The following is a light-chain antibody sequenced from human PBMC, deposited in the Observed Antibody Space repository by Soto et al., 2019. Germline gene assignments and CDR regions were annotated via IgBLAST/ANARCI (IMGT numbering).Light chain of an antibody. CDR2: WAS. Sequence: DIVMTQSLDSLAVSLGERATINCKSSQSVLSSSNNKNYLAWYQQKPGQPPKLLIYWASTREFGVPDRFSGSGSGTDFTLTISSLQAEDVAVYYCQQCYSTPYTFGQGTKLEIK. CDR1: QSVLSSSNNKNY. CDR3: QQCYSTPYT. V-gene: IGKV4-1*01. J-gene: IGKJ2*01.